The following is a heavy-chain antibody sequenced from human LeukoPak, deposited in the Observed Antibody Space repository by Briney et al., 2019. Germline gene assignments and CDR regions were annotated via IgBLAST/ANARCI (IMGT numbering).Heavy chain of an antibody. V-gene: IGHV1-2*02. J-gene: IGHJ4*02. CDR3: ARDRGNYGDYYFDY. D-gene: IGHD4-17*01. CDR1: GFTFTCYY. Sequence: GASVRVSCKASGFTFTCYYMHWVRQAPGQGRGWMGWINPNTGDTDYAQKFQGRVTMTRDTSISTAYMELSRLRSDDTAVYYCARDRGNYGDYYFDYWGQGTLVTVSS. CDR2: INPNTGDT.